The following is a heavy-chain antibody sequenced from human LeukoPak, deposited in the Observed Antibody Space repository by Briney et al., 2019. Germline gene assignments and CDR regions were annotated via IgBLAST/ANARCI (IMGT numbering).Heavy chain of an antibody. CDR2: ISSSGSTI. CDR1: GFTFSSYA. D-gene: IGHD2-2*01. J-gene: IGHJ5*02. CDR3: ARVNKGRSSTTPRHNWFDP. Sequence: PGGSLRLSCAASGFTFSSYAMSWVRQAPGKGLEWVSYISSSGSTIYYADSVKGRFTISRDNAKNSLYLQMNSLRAEDTAVYYCARVNKGRSSTTPRHNWFDPWGQGTLVTVSS. V-gene: IGHV3-48*04.